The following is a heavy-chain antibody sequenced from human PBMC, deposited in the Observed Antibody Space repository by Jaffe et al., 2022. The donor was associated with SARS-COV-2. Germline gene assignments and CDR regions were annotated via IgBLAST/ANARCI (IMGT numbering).Heavy chain of an antibody. CDR2: IYSGGST. D-gene: IGHD3-10*01. J-gene: IGHJ6*03. V-gene: IGHV3-53*02. CDR1: GFTVSSNY. CDR3: ATHLGGYYYYYMDV. Sequence: EVQLVETGGGLIQPGGSLRLSCAASGFTVSSNYMSWVRQAPGKGLEWVSVIYSGGSTYYADSVKGRFTISRDNSKNTLYLQMNSLRAEDTAVYYCATHLGGYYYYYMDVWGKGTTVTVSS.